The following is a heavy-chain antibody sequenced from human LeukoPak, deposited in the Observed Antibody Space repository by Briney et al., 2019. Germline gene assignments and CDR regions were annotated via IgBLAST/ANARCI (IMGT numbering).Heavy chain of an antibody. V-gene: IGHV4-59*01. CDR2: IYYSGST. J-gene: IGHJ5*02. CDR1: GGSISSYY. CDR3: ARVPHEVNWFDP. Sequence: SETLSLTCTVSGGSISSYYWSWIRQPPGKGLEWIGYIYYSGSTNYNPSLKSRVTISVDTSKNQFSLKLSSVTAADTAVYYCARVPHEVNWFDPWGQGTLVTVSS.